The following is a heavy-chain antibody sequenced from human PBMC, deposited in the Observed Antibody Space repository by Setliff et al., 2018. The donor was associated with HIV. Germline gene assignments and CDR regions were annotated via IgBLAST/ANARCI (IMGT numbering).Heavy chain of an antibody. D-gene: IGHD5-18*01. J-gene: IGHJ6*03. CDR3: ARDPRSGYDSDTAMVTAYYYYMDV. CDR2: ISAYNGNT. V-gene: IGHV1-18*01. CDR1: GYTFTSYG. Sequence: ASVKVSCKASGYTFTSYGITWVRQAPGQGLEWMGWISAYNGNTNYAQKLQGRVTLTTDTSTSTAYMELRSLRYDDTAVYYCARDPRSGYDSDTAMVTAYYYYMDVWGKGTTVTVSS.